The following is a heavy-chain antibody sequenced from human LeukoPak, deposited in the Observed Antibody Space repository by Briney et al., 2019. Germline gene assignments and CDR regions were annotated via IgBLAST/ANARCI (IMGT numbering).Heavy chain of an antibody. CDR1: GFTFSSYS. V-gene: IGHV3-21*01. Sequence: GGSLRLSCAASGFTFSSYSMNWARQAPGKGLEWVSSISSSSSYIYYADSVKGRFTISRDNAENSLYLQMNSLRAEDTAVYYCARDVVAAVFDYWGQGTLVTVSS. J-gene: IGHJ4*02. CDR3: ARDVVAAVFDY. CDR2: ISSSSSYI. D-gene: IGHD6-25*01.